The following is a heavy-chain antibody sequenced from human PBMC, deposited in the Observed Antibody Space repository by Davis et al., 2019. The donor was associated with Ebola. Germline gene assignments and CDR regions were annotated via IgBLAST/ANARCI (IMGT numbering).Heavy chain of an antibody. Sequence: GESLKISCKGSGYSFTSYWISWVRQVPGKGLEWMGSIYPGDSETRYSPSFQGQVTISADKSISTAYLQWSSLKASDTAIYFCTRHFVGKLFGMDVWGQGTMVIVAS. CDR3: TRHFVGKLFGMDV. V-gene: IGHV5-51*01. J-gene: IGHJ6*02. CDR1: GYSFTSYW. D-gene: IGHD4-23*01. CDR2: IYPGDSET.